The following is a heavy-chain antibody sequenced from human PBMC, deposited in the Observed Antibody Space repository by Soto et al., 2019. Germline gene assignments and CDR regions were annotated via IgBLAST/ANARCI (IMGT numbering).Heavy chain of an antibody. CDR1: GFIFRNHV. CDR3: EKITYRGMIFGAGS. J-gene: IGHJ5*02. CDR2: IDNSGDGS. V-gene: IGHV3-23*05. D-gene: IGHD3-3*01. Sequence: PGGSLRLSCAASGFIFRNHVLNWVRQAPGKGLEWVSAIDNSGDGSFYADSVKGRFIISRDNSKDTVFLHMNNLRLEDTAFYYCEKITYRGMIFGAGSWGQGTLVTVSS.